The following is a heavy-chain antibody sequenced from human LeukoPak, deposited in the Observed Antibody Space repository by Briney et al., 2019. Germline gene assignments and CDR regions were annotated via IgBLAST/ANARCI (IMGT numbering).Heavy chain of an antibody. CDR1: GFTFSSEA. Sequence: GSLRLSWAVSGFTFSSEAMGWVRQLPGGGLEWVSTISPAGGTTYYAESMKGRFTISRDNSKSTLYLQMNSLRVEDTAVYYCPKVRSGSSSWALRVFDAWGQGALVTVSS. D-gene: IGHD6-13*01. CDR3: PKVRSGSSSWALRVFDA. V-gene: IGHV3-23*01. CDR2: ISPAGGTT. J-gene: IGHJ5*02.